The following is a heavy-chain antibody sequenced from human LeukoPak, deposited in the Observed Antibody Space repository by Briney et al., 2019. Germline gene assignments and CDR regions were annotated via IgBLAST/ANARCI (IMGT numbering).Heavy chain of an antibody. D-gene: IGHD3-22*01. Sequence: ASVKVSCTASGYIFTNYYIHWVRQAPGQGLEWMGIINPSGDNRNYAQKFQGRVTVTSDISTSTVYMELSSLRSEDTAVYYCARGVHVRKYDSNDNCFDPWGQGTLVTVSS. CDR1: GYIFTNYY. V-gene: IGHV1-46*01. CDR2: INPSGDNR. CDR3: ARGVHVRKYDSNDNCFDP. J-gene: IGHJ5*02.